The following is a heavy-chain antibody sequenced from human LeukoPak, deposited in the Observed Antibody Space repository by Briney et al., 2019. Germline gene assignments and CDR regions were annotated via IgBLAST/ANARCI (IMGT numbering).Heavy chain of an antibody. V-gene: IGHV1-58*02. Sequence: ASVKVSCKASGFTFTSSAMQWVRQARGQRLEWIGWIVVGSGNTNYAQKFQERVTITRDMSTSTAYMELSSLRSEDTAGYFCAAVSNRGGSSGLYKWFDPWGQGTLVTVSS. CDR3: AAVSNRGGSSGLYKWFDP. CDR1: GFTFTSSA. D-gene: IGHD6-19*01. CDR2: IVVGSGNT. J-gene: IGHJ5*02.